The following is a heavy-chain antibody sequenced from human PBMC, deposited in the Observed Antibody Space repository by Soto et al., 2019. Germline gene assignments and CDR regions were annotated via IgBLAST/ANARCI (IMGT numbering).Heavy chain of an antibody. CDR3: ATYCSSTSCHLLYYYGMDV. CDR2: IIPIFGTA. J-gene: IGHJ6*02. Sequence: QVPLVQSGAEVKKPGSSVKVSCKASGGTFSSYAISWVRQAPGQGLEWMGGIIPIFGTANYAQKFQGRVTITADESTSTAYMELSSLRSEDTAVYYCATYCSSTSCHLLYYYGMDVWGQGTTVTVSS. CDR1: GGTFSSYA. V-gene: IGHV1-69*01. D-gene: IGHD2-2*01.